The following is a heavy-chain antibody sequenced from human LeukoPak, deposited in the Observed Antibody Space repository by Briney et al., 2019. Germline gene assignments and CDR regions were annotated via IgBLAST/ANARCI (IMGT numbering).Heavy chain of an antibody. CDR1: GGSISSGSYY. V-gene: IGHV4-61*01. CDR2: ISNNGST. D-gene: IGHD5-18*01. J-gene: IGHJ5*02. Sequence: SQTLSLTCTVSGGSISSGSYYWSWIRQPRGKGLEWIVYISNNGSTNYNPSLKSRVTISIDTSKKQFSLKLSSVTVADTAVYYCANSYGRPPYNWFDPWGQGTLVTVSS. CDR3: ANSYGRPPYNWFDP.